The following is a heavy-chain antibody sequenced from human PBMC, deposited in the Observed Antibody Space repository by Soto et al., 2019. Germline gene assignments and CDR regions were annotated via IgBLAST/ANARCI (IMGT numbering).Heavy chain of an antibody. CDR2: ISTWSSYS. J-gene: IGHJ4*02. Sequence: EVQLVESGGGLVKPGGSLRLSCTASGFTFSSYNMNWVRQAPGKGLEWVSYISTWSSYSFYADSVKGRFTISRDNSENSLYLQLDSLRDEDTAVYYCARERHDYGALDYWGQGALVTVSS. D-gene: IGHD4-17*01. CDR3: ARERHDYGALDY. V-gene: IGHV3-21*02. CDR1: GFTFSSYN.